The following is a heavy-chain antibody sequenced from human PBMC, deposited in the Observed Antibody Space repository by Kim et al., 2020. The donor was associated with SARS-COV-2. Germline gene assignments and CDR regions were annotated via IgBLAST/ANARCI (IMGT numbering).Heavy chain of an antibody. V-gene: IGHV3-11*01. D-gene: IGHD4-17*01. CDR3: ARTGDKVPYGDYEVVLGWFDP. Sequence: FTISRDNAKNSLYLQMNSLRAEDTAVYYCARTGDKVPYGDYEVVLGWFDPWGQGTLVTVSS. J-gene: IGHJ5*02.